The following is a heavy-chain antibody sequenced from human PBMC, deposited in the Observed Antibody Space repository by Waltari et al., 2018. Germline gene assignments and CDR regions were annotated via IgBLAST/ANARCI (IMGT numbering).Heavy chain of an antibody. V-gene: IGHV4-4*02. CDR3: AGDRAIGLFFDY. D-gene: IGHD2-2*01. CDR1: GDSISGNYW. Sequence: QVQLQESGQGLVKPSGTLSLTCAVSGDSISGNYWWSWVRQFPEKGLEWIGQVYHSGKTHYNPSLQSRVTISVDKPKNQFSLNLNSVTAADTAVYYCAGDRAIGLFFDYWGRGTLVTVSS. CDR2: VYHSGKT. J-gene: IGHJ4*02.